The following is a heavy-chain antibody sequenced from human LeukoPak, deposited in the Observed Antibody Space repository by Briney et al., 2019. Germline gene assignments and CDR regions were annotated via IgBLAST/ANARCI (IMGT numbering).Heavy chain of an antibody. CDR1: GYTFTSYY. CDR2: INPSGGST. V-gene: IGHV1-46*01. D-gene: IGHD3-3*01. CDR3: VVGFWPRALAIDY. J-gene: IGHJ4*02. Sequence: ASVKVSCKASGYTFTSYYMHWVRQAPGQGLEWMGIINPSGGSTSYAQKFQGRVTMTRDTSTSTVYMELSSLRSEDTAAYYCVVGFWPRALAIDYWGQGTLVTVSS.